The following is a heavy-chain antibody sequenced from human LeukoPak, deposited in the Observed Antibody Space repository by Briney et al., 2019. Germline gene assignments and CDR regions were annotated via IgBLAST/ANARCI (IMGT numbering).Heavy chain of an antibody. Sequence: SQTLSLTCTVSGVSISSGGYYWSWLRQHPGKGLEWIGYIYYSGSTYYNPSLKSRVTISVDTSKNQFSLKLCSVTAADTAVYYCARGYLIAAEGNDAFDIWGQGTMVTVSS. CDR1: GVSISSGGYY. CDR3: ARGYLIAAEGNDAFDI. J-gene: IGHJ3*02. D-gene: IGHD6-13*01. V-gene: IGHV4-31*03. CDR2: IYYSGST.